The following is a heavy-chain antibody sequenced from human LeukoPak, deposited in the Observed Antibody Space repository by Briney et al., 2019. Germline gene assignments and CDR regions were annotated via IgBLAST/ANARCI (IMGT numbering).Heavy chain of an antibody. D-gene: IGHD3-10*01. J-gene: IGHJ4*02. CDR1: EFAFSSYA. CDR2: ISRRDDYT. Sequence: PGGSLRLSCAASEFAFSSYAMSWVRQHPGKGLEWVSVISRRDDYTYYADSVKGRFTISRDNSKNTLYLQMNTLRAEDTAVYYCANDYRSGSFHDFWGQGTLVTVSS. V-gene: IGHV3-23*01. CDR3: ANDYRSGSFHDF.